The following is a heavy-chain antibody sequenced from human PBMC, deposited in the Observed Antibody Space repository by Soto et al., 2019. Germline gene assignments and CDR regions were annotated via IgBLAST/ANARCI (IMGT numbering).Heavy chain of an antibody. V-gene: IGHV3-30*18. Sequence: QVQLVESGGGVVQPGRSLRLSCAASGFTFSNYGMHWVRQAPGKGLEWVAVISNDGTNKYFADSVKGRFTISRDNSKNTLYLQLNSLRGEDTALYYCAKDLGYGLINSYYYYYGMDVWGQGTTVTVSS. CDR3: AKDLGYGLINSYYYYYGMDV. J-gene: IGHJ6*02. CDR2: ISNDGTNK. CDR1: GFTFSNYG. D-gene: IGHD1-1*01.